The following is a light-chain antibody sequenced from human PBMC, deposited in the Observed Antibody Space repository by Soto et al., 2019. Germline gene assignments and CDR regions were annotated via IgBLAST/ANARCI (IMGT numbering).Light chain of an antibody. CDR3: QSYDSSSLV. Sequence: NFMLTQPHSVSESPGKTVTISCTRSSGSIASNYVQWYQQRPGSAPTTVIYEDNQRPSGVPDRFSGSIDSSSNSASLTISGLKTEDEADYYCQSYDSSSLVFGRGTKVTVL. V-gene: IGLV6-57*04. J-gene: IGLJ2*01. CDR2: EDN. CDR1: SGSIASNY.